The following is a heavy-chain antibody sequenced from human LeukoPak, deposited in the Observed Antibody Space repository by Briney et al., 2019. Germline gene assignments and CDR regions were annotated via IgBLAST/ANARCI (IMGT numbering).Heavy chain of an antibody. CDR2: ISAYSGNT. CDR1: GYTFTIYG. J-gene: IGHJ3*02. V-gene: IGHV1-18*01. D-gene: IGHD3-10*01. Sequence: RASVKVSCKASGYTFTIYGLNWARQAPGQGLEWMGWISAYSGNTNYAQNLQDRVTMTTDTSTSTAYMELTNLRSDDTAVYYCARGEFPLDAFDIWGQGTMVTVSS. CDR3: ARGEFPLDAFDI.